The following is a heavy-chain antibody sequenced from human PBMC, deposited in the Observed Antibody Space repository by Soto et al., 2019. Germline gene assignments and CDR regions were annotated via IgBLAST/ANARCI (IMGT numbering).Heavy chain of an antibody. CDR3: ASGPRRRSDDYYYYGMDV. CDR2: ISSSSSYT. Sequence: PGGSLRLSCAASGFTFSDYYMSWIRQAPGKGLEWVSYISSSSSYTNYADSVKGRFTISRDNAKNSLYLQMNSLRAEDTAVYYCASGPRRRSDDYYYYGMDVWGQGTTVTVSS. CDR1: GFTFSDYY. J-gene: IGHJ6*02. V-gene: IGHV3-11*06.